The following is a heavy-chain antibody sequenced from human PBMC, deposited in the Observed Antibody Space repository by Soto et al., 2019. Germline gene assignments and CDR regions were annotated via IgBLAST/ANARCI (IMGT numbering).Heavy chain of an antibody. Sequence: GGSLRLSCAASGFTFSSYAMHWVRQAPGKGLEWVAVISYDGSNKYYADSVKGRFTISRDNSKNTLYLQMNSLRAEDTAVYYCARVAQHWGGDYEIKPFDWFDPWGQGTLVTVSS. V-gene: IGHV3-30-3*01. CDR3: ARVAQHWGGDYEIKPFDWFDP. J-gene: IGHJ5*02. CDR2: ISYDGSNK. D-gene: IGHD4-17*01. CDR1: GFTFSSYA.